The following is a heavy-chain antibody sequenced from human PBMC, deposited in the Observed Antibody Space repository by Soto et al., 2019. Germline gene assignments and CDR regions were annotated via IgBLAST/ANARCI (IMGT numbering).Heavy chain of an antibody. D-gene: IGHD1-1*01. CDR3: ARDTEGYKGMDV. CDR1: GFTISSYA. Sequence: GGSLRLSCAASGFTISSYAMSWVRQAPGKGLEWVSAISGSGGSTYYADSVKGRFTISRDNAKNLLFLEMNTLRGEDTAVYYCARDTEGYKGMDVWGQGTTVTVSS. V-gene: IGHV3-23*01. CDR2: ISGSGGST. J-gene: IGHJ6*02.